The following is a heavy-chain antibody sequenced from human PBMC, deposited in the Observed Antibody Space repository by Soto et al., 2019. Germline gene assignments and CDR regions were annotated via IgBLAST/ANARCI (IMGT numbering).Heavy chain of an antibody. Sequence: EVQLVESGGGLVRPGGSLRLSCAASGLAFRSFLMSWVRQAPGGGLEWVVNINQDGRDTYYSDSVRDRFTIPRDNAANSLFLHMNSLGAEDTAVYYCATYHDDEWESYRHRYWGQGTLVTVSS. V-gene: IGHV3-7*01. CDR3: ATYHDDEWESYRHRY. CDR1: GLAFRSFL. D-gene: IGHD3-16*02. J-gene: IGHJ4*02. CDR2: INQDGRDT.